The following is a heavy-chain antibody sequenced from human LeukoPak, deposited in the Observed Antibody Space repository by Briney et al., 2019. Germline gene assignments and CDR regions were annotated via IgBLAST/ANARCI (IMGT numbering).Heavy chain of an antibody. Sequence: GGSLRLSCAASGFTFSTYAMSWVRQTPGKGLEWVAAISGDNPGTYHANSVKGRFTISRDNSKNTLYLQMSGLRAEDTARYYCAKAPVGHCSGAFCYHFDSWGQGTLVTVSS. D-gene: IGHD2-15*01. CDR3: AKAPVGHCSGAFCYHFDS. V-gene: IGHV3-23*01. CDR1: GFTFSTYA. J-gene: IGHJ4*02. CDR2: ISGDNPGT.